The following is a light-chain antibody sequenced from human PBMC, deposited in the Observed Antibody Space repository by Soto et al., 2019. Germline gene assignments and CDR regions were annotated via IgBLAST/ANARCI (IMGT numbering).Light chain of an antibody. V-gene: IGKV3-20*01. CDR2: GAS. CDR1: QSVSGSS. CDR3: QQYDNSLFT. Sequence: EIVLTQSPGTLSLSPGERATLSCRASQSVSGSSFAWYQQRPGQAPRLLIYGASSSATGIPDRFSGSGSGTDSTLTIASLEPEDFAVYYCQQYDNSLFTFGPGTKVDIK. J-gene: IGKJ3*01.